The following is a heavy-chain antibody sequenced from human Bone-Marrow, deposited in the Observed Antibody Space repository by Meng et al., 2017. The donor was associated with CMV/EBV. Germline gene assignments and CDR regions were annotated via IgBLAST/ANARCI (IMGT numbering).Heavy chain of an antibody. CDR1: GYTVTSYD. D-gene: IGHD1-1*01. CDR3: ARGTTGTTRPGGDFDY. J-gene: IGHJ4*02. Sequence: SGYTVTSYDISWVRQATGQGLEWMGWMNPNSGNTGYAQKFQGRVTMTRNTSISTAYMELSSLRSEDTAVYYCARGTTGTTRPGGDFDYWGQGTLVTVSS. V-gene: IGHV1-8*01. CDR2: MNPNSGNT.